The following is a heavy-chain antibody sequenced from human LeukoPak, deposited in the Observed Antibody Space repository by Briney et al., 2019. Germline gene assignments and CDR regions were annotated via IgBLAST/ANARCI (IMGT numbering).Heavy chain of an antibody. Sequence: GGSLRLSCAASGFTSDDYGMSWVRQAPGKGLEWVSGINWNGGSTGYADSVKGRFTISRDNAKNSLFLQMNSLRAEDTALYYCARRLYYYDSRGYQYYFDYWGQGTLVTVSS. D-gene: IGHD3-22*01. V-gene: IGHV3-20*04. CDR1: GFTSDDYG. CDR2: INWNGGST. CDR3: ARRLYYYDSRGYQYYFDY. J-gene: IGHJ4*02.